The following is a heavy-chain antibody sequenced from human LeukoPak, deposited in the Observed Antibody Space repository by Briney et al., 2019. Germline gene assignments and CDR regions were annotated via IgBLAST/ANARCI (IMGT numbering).Heavy chain of an antibody. V-gene: IGHV4-39*01. J-gene: IGHJ4*02. CDR2: IYYSGST. D-gene: IGHD6-19*01. Sequence: PSETLSLTCTVSGGSISSTTYYWGWIRQPPGKGLEWIGSIYYSGSTYYNPSLKSRVTISVDTSKNQFSLKLSSVTAADTAVYYCARFAVAGSRPFDYWGQGTLVTVSS. CDR3: ARFAVAGSRPFDY. CDR1: GGSISSTTYY.